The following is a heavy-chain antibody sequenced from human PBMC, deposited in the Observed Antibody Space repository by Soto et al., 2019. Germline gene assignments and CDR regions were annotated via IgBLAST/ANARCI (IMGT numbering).Heavy chain of an antibody. CDR3: ATAVRGSAWSY. D-gene: IGHD6-19*01. V-gene: IGHV3-7*01. CDR1: GFTFSGYW. J-gene: IGHJ4*02. CDR2: IKDDGSQT. Sequence: EVKLEESGGGLVQTEGSLRLSCAVSGFTFSGYWMRWVRQSPGRGLEGVANIKDDGSQTYYVGSVRGRFTISRDNGQNSLYLHMNSLRVEDTAVYYCATAVRGSAWSYWGQGTLVTVSS.